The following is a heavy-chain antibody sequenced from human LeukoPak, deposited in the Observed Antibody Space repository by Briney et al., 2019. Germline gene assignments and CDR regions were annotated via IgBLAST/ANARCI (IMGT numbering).Heavy chain of an antibody. Sequence: PGGSLRLSCAASGFTFSSYAMSWVRQAPGKGLEWVSTISGSGGSTYHADSVKGWFTISRDNSKNTLYLQMNSLRAEDTAVYYCANGEYSSGWYDYYYYYYGMDVWGQGTTVTVSS. D-gene: IGHD6-19*01. CDR3: ANGEYSSGWYDYYYYYYGMDV. CDR1: GFTFSSYA. CDR2: ISGSGGST. V-gene: IGHV3-23*01. J-gene: IGHJ6*02.